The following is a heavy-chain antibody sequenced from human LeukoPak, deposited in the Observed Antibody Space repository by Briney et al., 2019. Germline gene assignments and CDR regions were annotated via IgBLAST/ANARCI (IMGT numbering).Heavy chain of an antibody. D-gene: IGHD3-10*01. J-gene: IGHJ4*02. V-gene: IGHV3-23*01. Sequence: GGSLRLSCAASGFPFSDYDMSWIRQAPGKGLEWVSTISGSGDNTYYADSVKGRFTISRDNSKNTLYLQMNSLRAEDTAVYYCARVTYGSGTYGAFDYWGQGTLVTVSS. CDR2: ISGSGDNT. CDR3: ARVTYGSGTYGAFDY. CDR1: GFPFSDYD.